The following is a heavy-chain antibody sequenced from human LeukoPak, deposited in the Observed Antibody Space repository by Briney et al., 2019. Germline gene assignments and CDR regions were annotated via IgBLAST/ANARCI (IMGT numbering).Heavy chain of an antibody. CDR3: TTGEVVPAAIRGYYYYYGMDV. Sequence: GGSLRLSRAASGFTFSNAWMRWVRQPPGRGVEWVGRIKSKTDGGTTDYAAPVKGRFTISRDDSKNTLYLQMNSLKTEDTAVYYCTTGEVVPAAIRGYYYYYGMDVWGQGTTVTVSS. J-gene: IGHJ6*02. V-gene: IGHV3-15*01. CDR2: IKSKTDGGTT. CDR1: GFTFSNAW. D-gene: IGHD2-2*01.